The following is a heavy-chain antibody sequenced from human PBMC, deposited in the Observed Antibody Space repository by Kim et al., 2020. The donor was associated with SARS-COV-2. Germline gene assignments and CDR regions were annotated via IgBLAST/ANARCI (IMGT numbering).Heavy chain of an antibody. V-gene: IGHV3-23*01. J-gene: IGHJ4*02. Sequence: GKGRFTISRDNSKNTLYLQMNSLRAEDTAVYYCAKKSPYDSSGYYYALDYWGQGTLVTVSS. CDR3: AKKSPYDSSGYYYALDY. D-gene: IGHD3-22*01.